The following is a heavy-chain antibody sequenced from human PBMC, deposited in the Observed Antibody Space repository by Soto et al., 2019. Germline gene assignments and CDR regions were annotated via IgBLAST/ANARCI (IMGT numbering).Heavy chain of an antibody. CDR1: GFIISDYY. J-gene: IGHJ4*02. Sequence: GGSLRFSCAVSGFIISDYYMSWIRQAPGKGLEWVSYISRSINYTNYADSVRGRFTISRDNARNSLFLQMNSLSAEDTGVYYCARAGIAAAVDYWGQGTLVTVS. CDR3: ARAGIAAAVDY. V-gene: IGHV3-11*06. D-gene: IGHD6-13*01. CDR2: ISRSINYT.